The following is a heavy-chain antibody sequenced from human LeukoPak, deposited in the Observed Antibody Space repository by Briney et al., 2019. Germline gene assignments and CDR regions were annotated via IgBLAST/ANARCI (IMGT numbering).Heavy chain of an antibody. CDR2: ISGSGGST. V-gene: IGHV3-23*01. CDR3: AKDDGITGTTDWFDP. Sequence: QSGGSLRLSCAASGFTFSSYAMSWVRQAPGKGLEWVSAISGSGGSTYYADSVTGRFTISRDNSKNTLYLQMNSLRAEDTAVYYCAKDDGITGTTDWFDPWGQGTLVTVSS. CDR1: GFTFSSYA. D-gene: IGHD1-7*01. J-gene: IGHJ5*02.